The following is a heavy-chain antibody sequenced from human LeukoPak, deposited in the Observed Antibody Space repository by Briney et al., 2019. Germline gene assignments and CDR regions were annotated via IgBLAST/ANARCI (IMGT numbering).Heavy chain of an antibody. Sequence: ASVKVSCKASGYTFTDYGFSWVRQAPGQGLEWMGWISTYNGNTKYAQNYQGRVTMTTGTFTSTAYMELGSLRSDDTTVYYCVRGDLLAVVPYWGQGTLVTVSS. J-gene: IGHJ4*02. CDR2: ISTYNGNT. V-gene: IGHV1-18*01. D-gene: IGHD6-19*01. CDR3: VRGDLLAVVPY. CDR1: GYTFTDYG.